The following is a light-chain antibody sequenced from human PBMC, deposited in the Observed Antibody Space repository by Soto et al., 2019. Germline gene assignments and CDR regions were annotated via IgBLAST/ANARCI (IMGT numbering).Light chain of an antibody. V-gene: IGLV2-23*02. J-gene: IGLJ1*01. CDR2: EVS. CDR3: CSCAGSTWGYV. Sequence: QSALTQPASVSGSPGQSITISCTGTSSDVGSYILVSWYQQHPGKAPRLMIYEVSKRPSGVSNRLSGSKSGNTASLTISGLQAGDEGDYYCCSCAGSTWGYVFGTGTKLTVL. CDR1: SSDVGSYIL.